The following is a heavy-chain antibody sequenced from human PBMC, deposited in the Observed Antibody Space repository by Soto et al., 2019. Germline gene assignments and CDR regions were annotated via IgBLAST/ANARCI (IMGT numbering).Heavy chain of an antibody. CDR1: GGSFSGYY. D-gene: IGHD1-7*01. V-gene: IGHV4-34*01. J-gene: IGHJ5*02. CDR2: INHSGST. CDR3: ARLGTTENNWFDP. Sequence: SETLSLTCAVYGGSFSGYYWSWIRQPPGKGLEWIGEINHSGSTNYNPSLKSRVTISVDTSKNQFSLKLSSVTAADTAVYYCARLGTTENNWFDPWGQGTLVTVSS.